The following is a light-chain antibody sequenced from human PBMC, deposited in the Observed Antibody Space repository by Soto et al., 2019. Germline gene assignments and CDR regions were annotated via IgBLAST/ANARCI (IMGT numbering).Light chain of an antibody. CDR2: GAA. Sequence: EIVLTQSPGTLSLSPGERATLSCRASQSFTSNYLAWYQHKPGQAPRCLIYGAASRSTGIPDRFSGSGSGTDFTLTISRLEPEDCAVDYCQQYGTSLTFGQGTKLEIK. CDR1: QSFTSNY. J-gene: IGKJ2*01. CDR3: QQYGTSLT. V-gene: IGKV3-20*01.